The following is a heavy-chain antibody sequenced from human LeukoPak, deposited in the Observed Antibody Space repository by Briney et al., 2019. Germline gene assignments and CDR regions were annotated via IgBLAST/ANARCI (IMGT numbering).Heavy chain of an antibody. V-gene: IGHV3-30*18. CDR1: GFTFSSYG. CDR2: ISYDGSNK. J-gene: IGHJ4*02. CDR3: AKDQTTEKSITMVRGVPPDY. Sequence: GGSLRLSCAASGFTFSSYGMHWVRQAPGKGLEWVAVISYDGSNKYYADSVKGRFTISRDNSKNTLYLQMNSLRAEDTAVYYCAKDQTTEKSITMVRGVPPDYWGQGTLVTVSS. D-gene: IGHD3-10*01.